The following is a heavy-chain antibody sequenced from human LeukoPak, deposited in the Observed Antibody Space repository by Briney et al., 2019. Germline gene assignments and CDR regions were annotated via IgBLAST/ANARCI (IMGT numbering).Heavy chain of an antibody. CDR3: ATYHDSSGYFGY. V-gene: IGHV4-59*01. CDR2: IYYSGST. J-gene: IGHJ4*02. Sequence: SETLSLTCTVSGGSISSYYWSRIRQPPGKGLEWIGYIYYSGSTNYNPSLKSRVTISVDTSKNQFSLKLSSVTAADTAVYYCATYHDSSGYFGYWGQGTLVTVSS. D-gene: IGHD3-22*01. CDR1: GGSISSYY.